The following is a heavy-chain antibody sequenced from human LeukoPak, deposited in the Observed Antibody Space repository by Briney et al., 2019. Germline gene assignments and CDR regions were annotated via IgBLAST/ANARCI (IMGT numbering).Heavy chain of an antibody. CDR2: INPNSGGT. CDR3: ARSASKMTTVTTSFDY. Sequence: ASVKVSCKASGYTFTGYYMHWVRQAPGQGPEWMGWINPNSGGTNYAQKFQGRVTMTRDTSISTAYMELSRLRSDDTAVYYCARSASKMTTVTTSFDYWGQGTLVTVSS. V-gene: IGHV1-2*02. CDR1: GYTFTGYY. J-gene: IGHJ4*02. D-gene: IGHD4-17*01.